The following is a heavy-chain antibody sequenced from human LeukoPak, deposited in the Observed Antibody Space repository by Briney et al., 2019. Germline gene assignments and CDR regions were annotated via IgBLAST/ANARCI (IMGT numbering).Heavy chain of an antibody. Sequence: SVKVSCKASGGTFSTYAISWVRQAPGQGLEWMGGITPILGTANYAQKFQGRVTINADQSTSTAYMELSSLRSEDTAVYYCAREGSSGYSLRRYWYFDLWGRGTLVTVSS. D-gene: IGHD3-22*01. CDR1: GGTFSTYA. V-gene: IGHV1-69*01. CDR2: ITPILGTA. J-gene: IGHJ2*01. CDR3: AREGSSGYSLRRYWYFDL.